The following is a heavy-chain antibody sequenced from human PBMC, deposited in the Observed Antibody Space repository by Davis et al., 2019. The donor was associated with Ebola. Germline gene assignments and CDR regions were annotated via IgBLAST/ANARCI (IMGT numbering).Heavy chain of an antibody. CDR3: ARGDSSGYYYHPPFWY. D-gene: IGHD3-22*01. V-gene: IGHV1-2*04. CDR2: INPNSGGT. CDR1: GYTFTGYY. Sequence: ASVKVSCKASGYTFTGYYMHWVRQAPGQGLEWMGWINPNSGGTNYAQKFQGWVTMARDTSISTAYMELSRLRSDDTAVYYCARGDSSGYYYHPPFWYWGQGTLVTVSS. J-gene: IGHJ4*02.